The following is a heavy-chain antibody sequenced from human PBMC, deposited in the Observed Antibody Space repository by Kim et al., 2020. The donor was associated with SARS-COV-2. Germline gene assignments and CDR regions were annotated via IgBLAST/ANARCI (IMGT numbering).Heavy chain of an antibody. CDR3: ARASKRGSSWYPPRRNGALFDY. CDR1: GGSISSYY. V-gene: IGHV4-59*13. J-gene: IGHJ4*02. D-gene: IGHD6-13*01. CDR2: IYYSGST. Sequence: SETLSLTCTVSGGSISSYYWSWIRQPPGKGLEWIGYIYYSGSTNYNPSLKSRVTISVDTSKNQFSLKLSSVTAADTAVYYCARASKRGSSWYPPRRNGALFDYWGQGTLVTVSS.